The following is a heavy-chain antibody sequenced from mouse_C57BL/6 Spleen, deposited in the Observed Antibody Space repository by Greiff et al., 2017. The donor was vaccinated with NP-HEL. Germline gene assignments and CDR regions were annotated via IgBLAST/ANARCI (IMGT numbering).Heavy chain of an antibody. V-gene: IGHV1-81*01. D-gene: IGHD2-4*01. CDR3: ARDDYDVYYYAMDY. CDR1: GYTFTSYG. CDR2: IYPRSGNT. Sequence: VQLQQSGAELARPGASVKLSCTASGYTFTSYGISWVKQRTGQGLEWIGEIYPRSGNTYYNEKFKGKATLTADKSSSTAYMELRSLTSEDSAVYFCARDDYDVYYYAMDYWGQGTSVTVSS. J-gene: IGHJ4*01.